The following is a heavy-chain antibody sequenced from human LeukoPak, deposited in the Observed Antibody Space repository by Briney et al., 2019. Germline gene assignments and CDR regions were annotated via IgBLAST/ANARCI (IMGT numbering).Heavy chain of an antibody. CDR3: ARVGYYGSGGYYNTLRFDP. CDR1: GGSISSYY. J-gene: IGHJ5*02. CDR2: IYYSGST. Sequence: PSETLSLTCTVSGGSISSYYWSWIRQPPGKGLEWIGYIYYSGSTNYNPSLKSRVTISVDTSKNQFSLKLSSVTAADTAVYYCARVGYYGSGGYYNTLRFDPWGQGTLVTVSS. V-gene: IGHV4-59*01. D-gene: IGHD3-10*01.